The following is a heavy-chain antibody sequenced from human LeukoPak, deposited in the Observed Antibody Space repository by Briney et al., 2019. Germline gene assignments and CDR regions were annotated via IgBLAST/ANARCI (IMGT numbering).Heavy chain of an antibody. V-gene: IGHV3-11*04. CDR3: ARKTYGGNTWYFDF. CDR1: GFTFSDYY. J-gene: IGHJ4*02. Sequence: PGGSLRLSCAASGFTFSDYYMSWIRQAPGKGLEWVSYISTTGSSTYYADSVESRFTISRDNAKNSLYLQMNSLRIEDTSIYYCARKTYGGNTWYFDFWGQGTLVTVSS. D-gene: IGHD4-23*01. CDR2: ISTTGSST.